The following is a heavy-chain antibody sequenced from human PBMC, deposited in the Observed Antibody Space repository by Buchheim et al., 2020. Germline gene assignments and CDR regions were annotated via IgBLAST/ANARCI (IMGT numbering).Heavy chain of an antibody. Sequence: EVQLVESGGGLVRPGGSLRLSCAASGFTFSTYSMNWVRQAPGKGLEWISYSSSTSSRIYYADSVKGRFTISRDNAENSLYLQMSGLRDEDTAVYYCARGHSFDRSGYWGFDYWGQGTL. V-gene: IGHV3-48*02. CDR2: SSSTSSRI. D-gene: IGHD3-22*01. CDR3: ARGHSFDRSGYWGFDY. CDR1: GFTFSTYS. J-gene: IGHJ4*02.